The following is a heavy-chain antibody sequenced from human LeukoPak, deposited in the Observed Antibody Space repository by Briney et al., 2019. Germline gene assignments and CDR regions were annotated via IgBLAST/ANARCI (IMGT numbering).Heavy chain of an antibody. Sequence: KSSGTLSLTCAVSGGSISSGGYSWSWIRQPPGKGLEWIGYIYYSGSTYYNPSLKSRVTISVDTSKNQFSLKLSSVTAADTAVYYCARVTQLTMIVPWGQGTLVTVSS. V-gene: IGHV4-30-4*07. CDR1: GGSISSGGYS. J-gene: IGHJ4*02. D-gene: IGHD3-22*01. CDR2: IYYSGST. CDR3: ARVTQLTMIVP.